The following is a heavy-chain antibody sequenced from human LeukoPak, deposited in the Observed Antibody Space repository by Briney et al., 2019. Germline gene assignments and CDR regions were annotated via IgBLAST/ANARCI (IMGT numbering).Heavy chain of an antibody. J-gene: IGHJ4*02. V-gene: IGHV4-59*01. CDR1: GDSMNEYY. CDR3: ARYGYYAYDY. CDR2: VFYTGRT. D-gene: IGHD3-3*01. Sequence: SETLSLTCTVSGDSMNEYYWSWVRQPPGKGLELIGYVFYTGRTNYRPSLKNRVTISLDTSKNQFSLRLSSVTAADTAVYYCARYGYYAYDYWGQGNLVTVSS.